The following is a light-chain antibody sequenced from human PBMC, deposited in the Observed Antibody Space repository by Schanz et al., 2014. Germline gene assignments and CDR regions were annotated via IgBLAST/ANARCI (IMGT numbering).Light chain of an antibody. V-gene: IGKV3-20*01. CDR1: QSVNSNF. J-gene: IGKJ1*01. CDR2: GAS. Sequence: DIVLTQSPGTLSLAPGDRATLSCRASQSVNSNFLAWYQQQSGQAPRLLIYGASTRATGVPARFSGSGSGTDFTLTISRVEPEDFAIYYCQHYHSSSWTFGQGTRVEIK. CDR3: QHYHSSSWT.